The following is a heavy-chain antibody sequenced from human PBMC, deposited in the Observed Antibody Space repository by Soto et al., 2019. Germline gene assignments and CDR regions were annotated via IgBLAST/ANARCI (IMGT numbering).Heavy chain of an antibody. CDR3: AKDPPNDYGDLNDAFDI. V-gene: IGHV3-23*01. Sequence: PGGSLRLSCAASGFTFSSYAMSWVRQAPGKGLEWVSAISGSGGSTYYADSVKGRFTISRDNSKNTLYLQMNSLRAEDTAVYYCAKDPPNDYGDLNDAFDIWGQGTMVTVSS. CDR1: GFTFSSYA. CDR2: ISGSGGST. J-gene: IGHJ3*02. D-gene: IGHD4-17*01.